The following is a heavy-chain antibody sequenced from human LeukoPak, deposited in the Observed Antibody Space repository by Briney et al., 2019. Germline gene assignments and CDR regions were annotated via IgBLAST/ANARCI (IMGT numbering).Heavy chain of an antibody. CDR3: ARGWAHLDV. Sequence: GGSLRLSCAASGFTFSTHWMTWVRQAPGKGLEWVANMHQDGTEKYYVDSVKGRFTISRDNAKNSLYQQMNTLRAEDTAVYYCARGWAHLDVWGRGTLVTVSS. V-gene: IGHV3-7*01. CDR1: GFTFSTHW. J-gene: IGHJ2*01. CDR2: MHQDGTEK. D-gene: IGHD6-13*01.